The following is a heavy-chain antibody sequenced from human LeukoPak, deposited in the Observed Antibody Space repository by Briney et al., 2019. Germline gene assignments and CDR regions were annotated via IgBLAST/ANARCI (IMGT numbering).Heavy chain of an antibody. CDR3: AKHPYNWNANCYMHV. J-gene: IGHJ6*03. V-gene: IGHV3-30*02. CDR2: ISYDGSNK. D-gene: IGHD1-20*01. Sequence: GGSLRLSCAASEFTFSTYAIYWVRQAPGKGLEWVAFISYDGSNKHYADSVKGRFSISRDNSQNMVYLQMNSLRAEDTAVYYCAKHPYNWNANCYMHVWGKGTTVTVSS. CDR1: EFTFSTYA.